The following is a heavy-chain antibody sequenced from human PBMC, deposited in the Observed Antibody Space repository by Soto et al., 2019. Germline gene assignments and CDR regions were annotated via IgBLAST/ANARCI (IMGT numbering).Heavy chain of an antibody. D-gene: IGHD1-26*01. CDR2: IYYSGST. CDR1: GGSVSSGSYY. Sequence: QVQLQESGPGLVKPSETLSLTCTVSGGSVSSGSYYWSWIRQPPGKGLEWIGYIYYSGSTTYNPALESRVTISVDTSKNKFSLKLSYVTAADTAVYYCARGVTPEEELTGFDYWGQGTLVTVS. J-gene: IGHJ4*02. CDR3: ARGVTPEEELTGFDY. V-gene: IGHV4-61*01.